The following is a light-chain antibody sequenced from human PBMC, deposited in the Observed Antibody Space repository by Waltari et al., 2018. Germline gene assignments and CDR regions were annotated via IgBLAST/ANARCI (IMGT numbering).Light chain of an antibody. Sequence: EIVLTQSPDTLSLSPGERATVSCRASQSVSNSNLAWYQQRPGQAPRLLIYGASNRATGIPDRFSGSESGTDFTLTISSLEPEDFAVYYCQQYYSSPKTFGQGTKVESK. J-gene: IGKJ1*01. V-gene: IGKV3-20*01. CDR2: GAS. CDR3: QQYYSSPKT. CDR1: QSVSNSN.